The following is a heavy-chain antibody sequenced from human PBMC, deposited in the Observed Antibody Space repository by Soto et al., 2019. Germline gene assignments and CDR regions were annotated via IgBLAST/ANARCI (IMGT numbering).Heavy chain of an antibody. Sequence: QVQLVQSGAEVKKPGASVKVSCKASGYTFTNYGINWVRQAPGQGLEWLGWVSAYNGERRYAQGVQARVIMTTDTSTTTAYMELRSRKSDDPDFYYCSRGTSIPASGDYWGQGTLVTVSS. D-gene: IGHD2-2*02. CDR1: GYTFTNYG. CDR3: SRGTSIPASGDY. J-gene: IGHJ4*01. V-gene: IGHV1-18*01. CDR2: VSAYNGER.